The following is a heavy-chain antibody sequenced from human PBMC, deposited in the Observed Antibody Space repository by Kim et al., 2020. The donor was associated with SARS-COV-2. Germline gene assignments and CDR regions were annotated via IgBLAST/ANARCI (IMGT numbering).Heavy chain of an antibody. D-gene: IGHD6-19*01. CDR2: IWYDGSNK. CDR3: ARDHQENQVVGWYGFLMMYAFDI. Sequence: GGSLRLSCAASGFTFSSYGMHWVRQAPGKGLEWVAVIWYDGSNKYYADSVKGRFTISRDNSKNTLYLQMNSLRAEDTAVYYCARDHQENQVVGWYGFLMMYAFDIWGQGTMVTVSS. V-gene: IGHV3-33*01. J-gene: IGHJ3*02. CDR1: GFTFSSYG.